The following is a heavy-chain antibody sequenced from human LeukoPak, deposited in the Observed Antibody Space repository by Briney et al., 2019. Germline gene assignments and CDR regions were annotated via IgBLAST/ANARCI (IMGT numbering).Heavy chain of an antibody. Sequence: SETLSLTCTVSGDSISSYFWSWIRQPPGKGLEWIGYVYYSGSTNYNPSLKSRVTISVDTSKNQFSLKLSSVTAADTAVYYCARQNWNDYYFDYWGQGTLVTVSS. CDR1: GDSISSYF. CDR3: ARQNWNDYYFDY. CDR2: VYYSGST. J-gene: IGHJ4*02. D-gene: IGHD1-1*01. V-gene: IGHV4-59*08.